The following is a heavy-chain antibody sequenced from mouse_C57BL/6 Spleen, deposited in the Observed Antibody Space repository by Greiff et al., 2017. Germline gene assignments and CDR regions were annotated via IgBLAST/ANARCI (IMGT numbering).Heavy chain of an antibody. CDR2: IDPSDSET. J-gene: IGHJ2*01. CDR1: GYTFTSYW. V-gene: IGHV1-52*01. CDR3: ARPGGSSLDY. Sequence: VQLQQSGAELVRPGSSVKLSCKASGYTFTSYWMHWVKQRPIQGLEWIGNIDPSDSETHYNQKFKDKATLTVDKSSSTAYMQLSSLTSEDSAVYYCARPGGSSLDYWGQGTTLTVSS. D-gene: IGHD1-1*01.